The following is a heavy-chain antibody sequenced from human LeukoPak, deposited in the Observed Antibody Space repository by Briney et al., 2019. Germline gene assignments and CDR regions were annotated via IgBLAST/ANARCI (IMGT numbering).Heavy chain of an antibody. CDR2: IRYDGSNK. D-gene: IGHD5-24*01. V-gene: IGHV3-30*02. J-gene: IGHJ5*02. CDR1: GFTFSSYG. CDR3: AKSGRWLQFSPDWFDP. Sequence: GGSLRLSCKASGFTFSSYGMHWVRQAPGKGLEWVTFIRYDGSNKYYADSVKGRFTISRDDSKNTLYLQMNSLRAEDTAVHYCAKSGRWLQFSPDWFDPWGQGTLVTVSS.